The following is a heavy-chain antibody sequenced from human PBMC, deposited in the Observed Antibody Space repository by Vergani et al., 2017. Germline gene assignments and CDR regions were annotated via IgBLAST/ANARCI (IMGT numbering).Heavy chain of an antibody. CDR2: IDYTGRP. CDR3: SRVNTETNGHLYYYYYMDV. Sequence: QVQLQQWGGGLLKPSETLSLTCVVNGGSFTSYHWTWIRQSPGEGLEWVDDIDYTGRPDYNPSLKSRLTMSVDKARNQFSLTLNSVTATDTAIYFCSRVNTETNGHLYYYYYMDVWGQGTAVTVS. V-gene: IGHV4-34*01. J-gene: IGHJ6*03. CDR1: GGSFTSYH. D-gene: IGHD4-11*01.